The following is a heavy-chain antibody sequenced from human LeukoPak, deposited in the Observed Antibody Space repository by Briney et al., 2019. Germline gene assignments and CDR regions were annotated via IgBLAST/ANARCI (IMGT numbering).Heavy chain of an antibody. V-gene: IGHV3-7*03. Sequence: GGSLRLSCAASGFSVSSDWMSWVRQAPGKGLGLVANRKQDGSEKYYVDSVEGRFTISRDNAKNSQYLQMNSRRAEATSVYDCARLETTYYDFWSGYCSFWGQGTLVTVSS. CDR2: RKQDGSEK. J-gene: IGHJ4*02. D-gene: IGHD3-3*01. CDR3: ARLETTYYDFWSGYCSF. CDR1: GFSVSSDW.